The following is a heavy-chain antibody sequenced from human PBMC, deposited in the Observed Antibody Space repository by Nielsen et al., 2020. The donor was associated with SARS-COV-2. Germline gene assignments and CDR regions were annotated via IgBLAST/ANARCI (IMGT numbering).Heavy chain of an antibody. V-gene: IGHV3-30*19. J-gene: IGHJ6*02. D-gene: IGHD6-13*01. CDR3: AGDLAAAGNYYYYGMDV. CDR1: GFTFNSYA. CDR2: ISYDGSNK. Sequence: GGSLRLSCAASGFTFNSYAVHWVRQAPGKGLEWVAVISYDGSNKYYADSVKGRFTISRDNSKNTLYLQMNSLRAEDTAVYYCAGDLAAAGNYYYYGMDVWGQGTTVTVSS.